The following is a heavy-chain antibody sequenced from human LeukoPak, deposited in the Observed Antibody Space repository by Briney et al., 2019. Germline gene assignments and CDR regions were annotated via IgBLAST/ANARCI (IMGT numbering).Heavy chain of an antibody. D-gene: IGHD5-18*01. CDR3: TTGTWIQLWLADY. CDR2: IKTKTDGGTT. Sequence: GGSLRLSCAAPGFTFNNAFMSSVRQAPGKGLEWVGHIKTKTDGGTTDYAAPVKGRFTISRDDSKNTLYLQMNSLKTEDTALYYCTTGTWIQLWLADYWGQGTLVTVSS. V-gene: IGHV3-15*01. CDR1: GFTFNNAF. J-gene: IGHJ4*02.